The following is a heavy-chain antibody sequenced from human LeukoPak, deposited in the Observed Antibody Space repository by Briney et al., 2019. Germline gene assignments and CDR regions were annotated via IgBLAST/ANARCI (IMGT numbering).Heavy chain of an antibody. D-gene: IGHD3-10*01. Sequence: SETLSLTCTVSGGSISSGSYYWSWIRQPAGKGLEWIGRIYTSGSTNYNPSLKSRVTTSVDTSKNQFSLKLSSVTAADTAVYYCARASVYYYGSGRFWYFDLWGRGTLVTVSS. CDR1: GGSISSGSYY. V-gene: IGHV4-61*02. CDR2: IYTSGST. J-gene: IGHJ2*01. CDR3: ARASVYYYGSGRFWYFDL.